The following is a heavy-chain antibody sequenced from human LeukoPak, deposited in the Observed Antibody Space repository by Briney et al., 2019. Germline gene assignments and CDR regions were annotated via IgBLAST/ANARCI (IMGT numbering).Heavy chain of an antibody. CDR1: GYTFTGYY. J-gene: IGHJ4*02. V-gene: IGHV1-2*06. CDR3: ARVRVGVPSDGHFDY. D-gene: IGHD3-10*01. CDR2: INPNSGGT. Sequence: ASVKVSCKASGYTFTGYYMHWVRQAPGQGLEWMGRINPNSGGTNYAQKFQGRVTMTRDTSISTAYMELSRLRSDDTAVYYCARVRVGVPSDGHFDYWGQGTLVTVSS.